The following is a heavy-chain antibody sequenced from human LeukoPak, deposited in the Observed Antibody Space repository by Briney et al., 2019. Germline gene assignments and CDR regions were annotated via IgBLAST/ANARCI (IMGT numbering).Heavy chain of an antibody. V-gene: IGHV4-34*08. D-gene: IGHD1-1*01. Sequence: PGGSLRLSCAASGFTFSSYAMSWIRQPPGKGLEWIGEINHSGSTNYNPSLKSRVTISVDTSKNQFSLKLSSVTAADTAVYYCAAPGEEFQKQFDYWGQGTLVTVSS. CDR3: AAPGEEFQKQFDY. J-gene: IGHJ4*02. CDR1: GFTFSSYA. CDR2: INHSGST.